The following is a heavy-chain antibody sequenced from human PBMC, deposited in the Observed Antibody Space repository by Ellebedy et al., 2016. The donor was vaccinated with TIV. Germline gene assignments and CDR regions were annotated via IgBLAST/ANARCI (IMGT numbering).Heavy chain of an antibody. J-gene: IGHJ4*02. V-gene: IGHV3-30*03. CDR3: ARYIGQSIYYFDY. Sequence: GGSLRLSXAASGFTFSSYGMHWVRQAPGKGLEWVAVISYDGSNKYYAGSVKGRFTISRDNSKNTLYLQMNSLRAEDTAVYYCARYIGQSIYYFDYWGQGTLVTVSS. CDR2: ISYDGSNK. CDR1: GFTFSSYG. D-gene: IGHD2-15*01.